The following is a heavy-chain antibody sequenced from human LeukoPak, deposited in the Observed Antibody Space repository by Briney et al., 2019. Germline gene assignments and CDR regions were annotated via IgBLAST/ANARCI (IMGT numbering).Heavy chain of an antibody. V-gene: IGHV4-34*01. Sequence: SETLSLTCGVSGGSVTGYYWSWIRQPPGKGLEWIGEINHSGSTKYNPSLESRVSISLDTSKNHFSLRLISVTAADTAVYYCARDNNCEYQLLRVFDIWGQGTMVTVSS. CDR1: GGSVTGYY. CDR2: INHSGST. J-gene: IGHJ3*02. CDR3: ARDNNCEYQLLRVFDI. D-gene: IGHD2-2*01.